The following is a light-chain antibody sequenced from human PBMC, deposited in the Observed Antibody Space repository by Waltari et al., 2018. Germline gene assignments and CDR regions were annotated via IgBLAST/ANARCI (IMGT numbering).Light chain of an antibody. Sequence: QLVLTQSPSASASLGASVKLICTLSGGQSRYTITWHPQQPDKGPRYLMKLKSDGSHIKGVGIPDRFSGSSSGAERYLTISSLQSEDEADYYCQTWGSDIGVVFGGGTKLTVL. V-gene: IGLV4-69*01. CDR3: QTWGSDIGVV. J-gene: IGLJ2*01. CDR2: LKSDGSH. CDR1: GGQSRYT.